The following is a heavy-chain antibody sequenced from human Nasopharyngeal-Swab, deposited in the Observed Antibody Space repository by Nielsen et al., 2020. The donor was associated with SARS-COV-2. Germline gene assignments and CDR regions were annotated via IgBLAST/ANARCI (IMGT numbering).Heavy chain of an antibody. D-gene: IGHD3-10*01. CDR2: IGASDGQT. Sequence: VRQAPGKGLDWVSGIGASDGQTHYAGSVTGRFTISRDNSKNTLYLQMNSLRAEDTAVYYCAKDVSNYGSGSSWDIDYWGQGTLVTVSS. V-gene: IGHV3-23*01. J-gene: IGHJ4*02. CDR3: AKDVSNYGSGSSWDIDY.